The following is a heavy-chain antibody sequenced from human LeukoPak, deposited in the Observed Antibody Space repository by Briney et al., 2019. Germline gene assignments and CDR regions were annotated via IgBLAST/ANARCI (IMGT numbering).Heavy chain of an antibody. V-gene: IGHV3-11*06. CDR1: GFEFSDYY. J-gene: IGHJ4*02. CDR2: ISSSSSYI. D-gene: IGHD6-13*01. CDR3: AREASSSSWYLMANDY. Sequence: PGGSLRLSCAASGFEFSDYYMTWIRQAPGKGLEWVSSISSSSSYIYYADSVKGRFTISRDNAKNSLYLQMNSLRAEDTAVYYCAREASSSSWYLMANDYWGQGTLVTVSS.